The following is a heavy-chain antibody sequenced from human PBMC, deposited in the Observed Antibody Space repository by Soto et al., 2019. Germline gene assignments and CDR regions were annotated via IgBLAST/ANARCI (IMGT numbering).Heavy chain of an antibody. CDR3: ASEVAATYYYYYGMDV. V-gene: IGHV1-69*01. CDR2: IIPIFGTA. D-gene: IGHD2-15*01. J-gene: IGHJ6*02. CDR1: GGTFSSYA. Sequence: QVQLVQSGAEVKKPGSSVKVSCKASGGTFSSYAISWVRQAPGQGLEWMGGIIPIFGTANYAQKFQGRVTITADETTSTAYMELSSLRSEDTAVYYCASEVAATYYYYYGMDVWGQGTTVTVSS.